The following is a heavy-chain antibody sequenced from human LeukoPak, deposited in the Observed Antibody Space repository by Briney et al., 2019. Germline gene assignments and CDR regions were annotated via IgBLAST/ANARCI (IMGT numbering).Heavy chain of an antibody. J-gene: IGHJ4*02. D-gene: IGHD3-22*01. V-gene: IGHV4-31*03. CDR2: IYYSGST. Sequence: SETLSLTCTVSGGSISSGGYYWSWIRQHPGKGLEWIGYIYYSGSTYYNPSLKSRVTISVDTSKNQFSLKLSSVTAADTAVYYCARAPGDYYDSSGYYLDYWGQGTLVTVFS. CDR1: GGSISSGGYY. CDR3: ARAPGDYYDSSGYYLDY.